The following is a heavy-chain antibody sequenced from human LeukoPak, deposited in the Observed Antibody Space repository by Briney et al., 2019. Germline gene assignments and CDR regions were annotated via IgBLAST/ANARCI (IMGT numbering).Heavy chain of an antibody. V-gene: IGHV3-23*01. CDR1: GFTFSSYA. CDR2: ISGSGGST. CDR3: AKDGRRTVGATGFDY. D-gene: IGHD1-26*01. Sequence: GGSLRLSCAASGFTFSSYAMSWVRQAPGKGLEWVSAISGSGGSTYYADSVKGRFTISRDNSKNTLYLQMNSLRAEDTAVYYCAKDGRRTVGATGFDYWGQGTLVTVSS. J-gene: IGHJ4*02.